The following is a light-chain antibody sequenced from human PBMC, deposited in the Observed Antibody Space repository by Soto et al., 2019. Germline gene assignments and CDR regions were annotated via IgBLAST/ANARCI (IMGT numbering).Light chain of an antibody. J-gene: IGKJ1*01. V-gene: IGKV1-39*01. CDR3: QQIYNTPPWT. CDR2: QAS. CDR1: KTISNY. Sequence: DIQMTQSRSSLSASVGDRVTITCRSSKTISNYLNWYQQNLGKAPRLLIYQASSVQSGVPSRFSRSGSGTEFTLTISSVQPEDFATYYCQQIYNTPPWTFGQGTKVEIK.